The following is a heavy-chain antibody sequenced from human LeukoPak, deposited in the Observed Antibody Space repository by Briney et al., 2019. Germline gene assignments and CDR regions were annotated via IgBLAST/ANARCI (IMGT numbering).Heavy chain of an antibody. D-gene: IGHD6-25*01. CDR3: ARYRLGWFDP. CDR1: GGSISSSDYF. J-gene: IGHJ5*02. CDR2: IKSREST. V-gene: IGHV4-61*02. Sequence: SETLSLTCTASGGSISSSDYFWRWIRHPAGKGLEWIGRIKSRESTNYNPSLKSRVTLSVDTSKNQFSLKLTSVTVADTAVYYCARYRLGWFDPWGQGTLVTVSS.